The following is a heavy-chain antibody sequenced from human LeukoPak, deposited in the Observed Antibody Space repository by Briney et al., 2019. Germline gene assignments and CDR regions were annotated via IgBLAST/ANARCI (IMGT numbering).Heavy chain of an antibody. Sequence: SVKVPCKASGGTFSSYAISWVRQDPRQGLEWMGGIIPIFGTANYAQKFQGRVTITADESTSTAYLELSSLRSEDTAVYYCARVGICSSTSCPIGSWFDPWGQGTLVTVSS. CDR2: IIPIFGTA. J-gene: IGHJ5*02. CDR3: ARVGICSSTSCPIGSWFDP. D-gene: IGHD2-2*01. V-gene: IGHV1-69*13. CDR1: GGTFSSYA.